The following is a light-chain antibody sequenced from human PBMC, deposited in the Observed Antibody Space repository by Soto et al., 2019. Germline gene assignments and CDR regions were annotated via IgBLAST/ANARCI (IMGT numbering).Light chain of an antibody. J-gene: IGLJ1*01. CDR1: SSDVGSYNR. CDR2: EVS. V-gene: IGLV2-18*02. CDR3: SSYTSSSTYV. Sequence: QSVLTQPPSVSGSPGQSVTISCTGTSSDVGSYNRVSWYQQPPGTAPKLMIYEVSNRPSGVPDRFSGSKSGNTASLTISGLKAEDEADYYCSSYTSSSTYVFGTGTQLTVL.